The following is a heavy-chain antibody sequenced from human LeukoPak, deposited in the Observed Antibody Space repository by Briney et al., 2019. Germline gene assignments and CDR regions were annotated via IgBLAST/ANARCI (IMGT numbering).Heavy chain of an antibody. D-gene: IGHD2-15*01. CDR3: ARDVESLGLYSPSNYGMDV. Sequence: ASVKVSCKASGYTFTSYGISWVRQAPGQGLEWMGWISAYNGNTNYAQKLQGRVTMTTDTSTSTAYMELRSLRSDDTAVYYCARDVESLGLYSPSNYGMDVWGQGTTVTVSS. CDR1: GYTFTSYG. V-gene: IGHV1-18*01. CDR2: ISAYNGNT. J-gene: IGHJ6*02.